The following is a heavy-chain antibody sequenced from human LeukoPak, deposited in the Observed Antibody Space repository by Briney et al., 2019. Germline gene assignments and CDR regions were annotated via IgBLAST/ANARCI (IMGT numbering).Heavy chain of an antibody. CDR2: FDPEDGET. Sequence: GASVKVSCKVSGYTLTELSMHWVRQAPGKGLEWMGGFDPEDGETIYAQKFQGRVTMTEDTSTDTAYMELSSLRSEDTAVYYCATNRVMSIAASHAFDIWGQGTMVTVSS. D-gene: IGHD6-6*01. V-gene: IGHV1-24*01. J-gene: IGHJ3*02. CDR3: ATNRVMSIAASHAFDI. CDR1: GYTLTELS.